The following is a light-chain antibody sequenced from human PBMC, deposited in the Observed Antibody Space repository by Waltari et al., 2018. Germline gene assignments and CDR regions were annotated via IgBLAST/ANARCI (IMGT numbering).Light chain of an antibody. Sequence: QSALTQPPSASGSPGQSVTLPCTGTSSDVGGYKFVSWYQQHPGRAPKLMIYEVNQRPSGVPDRFSGSKSGNTASLTVSGLQAEDEADYYCSSYAGSNNLVFGTGTKVTVL. CDR2: EVN. CDR3: SSYAGSNNLV. CDR1: SSDVGGYKF. V-gene: IGLV2-8*01. J-gene: IGLJ1*01.